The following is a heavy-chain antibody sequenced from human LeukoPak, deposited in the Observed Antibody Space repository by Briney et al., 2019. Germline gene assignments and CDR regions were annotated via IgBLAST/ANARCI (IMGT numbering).Heavy chain of an antibody. CDR2: IYYSGST. J-gene: IGHJ4*02. D-gene: IGHD2-15*01. CDR1: GGSISSGDYY. Sequence: SQTLSLTCTVSGGSISSGDYYWSWIRQPPGEGLEWIGYIYYSGSTYYNPSLKSRVTISVDTSKNQFSLKLSSVTAADTAVYYWAREEYCSGGSCSDYWGQGTLVTVSS. V-gene: IGHV4-30-4*01. CDR3: AREEYCSGGSCSDY.